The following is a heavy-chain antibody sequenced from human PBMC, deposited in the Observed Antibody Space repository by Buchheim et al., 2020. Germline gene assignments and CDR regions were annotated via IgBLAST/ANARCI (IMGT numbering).Heavy chain of an antibody. J-gene: IGHJ6*02. CDR3: ARAYGPGDYYYYGMDA. CDR2: ISYDGSNK. CDR1: GFTFSSYA. D-gene: IGHD4-17*01. Sequence: QVQLVESGGGVVQPGRSLRLSCAASGFTFSSYAMHWVRQAPGKGLEWVAVISYDGSNKYYADSVKGRFPISRDNSKNTLNLQMNSLRAEDTAVYYCARAYGPGDYYYYGMDAWGQGTT. V-gene: IGHV3-30*04.